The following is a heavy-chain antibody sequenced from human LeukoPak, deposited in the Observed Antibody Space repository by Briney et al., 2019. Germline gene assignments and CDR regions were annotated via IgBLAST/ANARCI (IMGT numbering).Heavy chain of an antibody. V-gene: IGHV3-30-3*01. CDR2: ISYDGSNK. Sequence: PGGSLRLSCAASGFTFSSYAMHWVRQAPGKGPEWVAVISYDGSNKYYADSVKGRFTISRDNSKNTLYLQMNSLRAEDTAVYYCARGPSRPPFDYWGQGTLVTVSS. CDR1: GFTFSSYA. J-gene: IGHJ4*02. CDR3: ARGPSRPPFDY.